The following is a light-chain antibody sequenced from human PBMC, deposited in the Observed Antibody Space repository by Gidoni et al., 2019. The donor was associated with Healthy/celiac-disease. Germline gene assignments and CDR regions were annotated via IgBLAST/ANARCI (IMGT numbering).Light chain of an antibody. Sequence: TLSCRASQSVSSNLAWYQQKPGQAPRLLIYGASTRATGIPARFSGSGSGTEFTLTISSLQSEDFAVYYCQQYNNWPPGYTFXQXTKLEIK. CDR1: QSVSSN. CDR2: GAS. J-gene: IGKJ2*01. CDR3: QQYNNWPPGYT. V-gene: IGKV3-15*01.